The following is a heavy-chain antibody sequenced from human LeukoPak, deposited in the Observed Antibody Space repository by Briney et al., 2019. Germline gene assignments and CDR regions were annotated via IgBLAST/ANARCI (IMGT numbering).Heavy chain of an antibody. Sequence: SETLSLTCTVSGGSISSGGYYWSWIRQHPGKGLEWIGYIYYSGSTYYNPSLKSRVTISVDTSKNQFSLKLSSVTAADTAVYCCARDETYCSSTSCYDAFDIWGQGTMVTASS. CDR3: ARDETYCSSTSCYDAFDI. D-gene: IGHD2-2*01. V-gene: IGHV4-31*03. CDR2: IYYSGST. J-gene: IGHJ3*02. CDR1: GGSISSGGYY.